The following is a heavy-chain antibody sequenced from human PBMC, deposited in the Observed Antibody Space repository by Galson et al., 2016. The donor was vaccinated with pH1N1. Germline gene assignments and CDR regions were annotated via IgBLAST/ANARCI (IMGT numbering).Heavy chain of an antibody. V-gene: IGHV3-74*01. J-gene: IGHJ6*02. CDR3: ARVRYHYGMDV. CDR2: IDSDGGST. CDR1: GFTFSSYW. Sequence: SLRLSCAASGFTFSSYWMHWVRQAPGEGLVWVSRIDSDGGSTTYADSVKGRFTISRDNAKNTLYLQMNSLRAEDTAVYFCARVRYHYGMDVWGQGTTVTVSS.